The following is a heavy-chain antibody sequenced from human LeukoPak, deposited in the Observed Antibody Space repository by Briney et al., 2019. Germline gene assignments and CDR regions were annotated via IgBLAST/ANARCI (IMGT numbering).Heavy chain of an antibody. J-gene: IGHJ4*02. Sequence: EGSLRLSCAASGFTFSSYAMSWVRQAPGKGLEWVSAISGSGDSTYYGDSVKGRFTISRDNSKNTLYLQMNSLRAEDTAVYYCAKTRPLDSSSWSHGDYWGQGTLVTVSS. CDR3: AKTRPLDSSSWSHGDY. D-gene: IGHD6-13*01. V-gene: IGHV3-23*01. CDR2: ISGSGDST. CDR1: GFTFSSYA.